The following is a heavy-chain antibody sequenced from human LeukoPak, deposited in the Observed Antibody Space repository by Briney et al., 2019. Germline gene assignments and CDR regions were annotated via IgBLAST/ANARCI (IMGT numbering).Heavy chain of an antibody. J-gene: IGHJ5*02. Sequence: GGSLRLSCAASGFTFSDHYMSWIRQAPGKGLEGVSYISSSGSTIYYADSVKGRFTISRDNAKNSLYLQMNSLRAEDTAVYYCARKGDIVATNWFDPWGQGTLVTVSS. D-gene: IGHD5-12*01. CDR3: ARKGDIVATNWFDP. V-gene: IGHV3-11*01. CDR1: GFTFSDHY. CDR2: ISSSGSTI.